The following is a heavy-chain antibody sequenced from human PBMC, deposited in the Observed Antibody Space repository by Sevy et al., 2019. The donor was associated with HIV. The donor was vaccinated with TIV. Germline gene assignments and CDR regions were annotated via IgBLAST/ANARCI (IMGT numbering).Heavy chain of an antibody. V-gene: IGHV3-48*02. CDR2: ISSSSSTI. D-gene: IGHD2-21*01. J-gene: IGHJ4*02. Sequence: GGSLRLSCAASGFTFSSYSMNWVRQAPGKGLEWVSYISSSSSTIYYAYSVKGRFTISRDNAKNTLYLQMNSLRDEDTAVYYCARGYSKGFDYWGQGTLVTVSS. CDR1: GFTFSSYS. CDR3: ARGYSKGFDY.